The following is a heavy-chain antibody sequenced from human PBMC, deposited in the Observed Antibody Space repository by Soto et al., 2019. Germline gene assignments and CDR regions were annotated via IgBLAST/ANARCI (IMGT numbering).Heavy chain of an antibody. J-gene: IGHJ3*01. V-gene: IGHV2-5*02. CDR2: IYWDDDT. CDR3: AHAFGGTSWPNDAFDV. CDR1: GFSFSADGVG. D-gene: IGHD3-16*01. Sequence: QITLKESGPTLVKPTQTLTLTCIFSGFSFSADGVGVGWIRQPPGKALEWLALIYWDDDTRYRPSLKSRLTITKDSSKNHVVLTMTNMDPVDTATYYCAHAFGGTSWPNDAFDVWGQGTVVTVSS.